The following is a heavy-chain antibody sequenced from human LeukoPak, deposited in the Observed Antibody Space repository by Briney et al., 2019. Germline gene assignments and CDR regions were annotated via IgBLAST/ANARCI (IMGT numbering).Heavy chain of an antibody. CDR3: ATRRPPTSIVVVPAAIGWFDP. Sequence: ASVKVSCKVSGYTLTELSMHWVRQAPGKGLEWMGGLDPEDGETIYAQKFQGRVTMTEDTSTDTAYMELSSLRSEDTAVYYCATRRPPTSIVVVPAAIGWFDPWGQGTLVTVSS. V-gene: IGHV1-24*01. CDR2: LDPEDGET. J-gene: IGHJ5*02. D-gene: IGHD2-2*02. CDR1: GYTLTELS.